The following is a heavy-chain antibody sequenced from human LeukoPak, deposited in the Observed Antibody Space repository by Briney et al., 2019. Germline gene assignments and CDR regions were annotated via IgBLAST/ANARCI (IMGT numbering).Heavy chain of an antibody. Sequence: ASVKVSCKASGYTFTSYYMHWVRQAPGQGLEWMGIINPSGGSTSYARKFQGRVTMTRDTSTSTVYMELSSLRSEDTAVYYCARSRGATDWFDPWGQGTLVTVSS. CDR3: ARSRGATDWFDP. CDR1: GYTFTSYY. CDR2: INPSGGST. V-gene: IGHV1-46*01. J-gene: IGHJ5*02. D-gene: IGHD5-12*01.